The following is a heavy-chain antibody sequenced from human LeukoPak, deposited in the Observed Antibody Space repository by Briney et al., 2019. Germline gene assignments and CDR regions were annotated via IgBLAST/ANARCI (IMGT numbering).Heavy chain of an antibody. CDR2: ISGSGANT. V-gene: IGHV3-23*01. CDR3: AKGGYRSAWGHDY. CDR1: GFTFSSYA. D-gene: IGHD6-19*01. Sequence: GGSLRLSCAASGFTFSSYAMSWVRQAPGKGLEWVSTISGSGANTYYADSVRGRFTISRGTSKNTLYLQMKSLRAEDTAVYYCAKGGYRSAWGHDYWGQGTLVTVSS. J-gene: IGHJ4*02.